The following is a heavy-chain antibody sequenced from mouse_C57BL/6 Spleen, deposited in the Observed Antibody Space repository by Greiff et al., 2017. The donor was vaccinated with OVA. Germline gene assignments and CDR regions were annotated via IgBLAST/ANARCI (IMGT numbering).Heavy chain of an antibody. CDR1: GFSLTSYG. CDR2: IWSGGGT. Sequence: VKLMESGPGLVQPSQSLSITCTVSGFSLTSYGVHWVRQPPGKGLEWLGVIWSGGGTDYNAAFISSLSIGKDNSKSQVFFKRNSLQADDAAIYYCAINYDGRKGYFDDWGQGTTLTVSS. V-gene: IGHV2-4*01. J-gene: IGHJ2*01. CDR3: AINYDGRKGYFDD. D-gene: IGHD1-1*01.